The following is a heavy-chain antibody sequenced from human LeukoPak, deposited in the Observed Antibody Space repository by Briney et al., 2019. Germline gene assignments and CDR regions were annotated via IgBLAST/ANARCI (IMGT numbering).Heavy chain of an antibody. Sequence: ASVKVSCKASGYTFTSYDINWVRQATGQGLEWMGWMNPNSGNTGYAQKFQGRVTMTRNTSTSTAYMELSSLRSEDTAVYYCARGILGIYYYYYMDVWGKGTTVTVSS. CDR1: GYTFTSYD. CDR2: MNPNSGNT. CDR3: ARGILGIYYYYYMDV. J-gene: IGHJ6*03. D-gene: IGHD7-27*01. V-gene: IGHV1-8*01.